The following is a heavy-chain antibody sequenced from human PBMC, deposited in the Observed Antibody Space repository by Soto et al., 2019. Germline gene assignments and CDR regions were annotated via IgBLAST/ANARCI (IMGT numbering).Heavy chain of an antibody. CDR2: INHSGST. Sequence: PSETLRLTCALYRGSFSGYYWSWIRQPPGKGLEWIGEINHSGSTNYNPSLKSRVTISVDKSKNQFSLKLSYVTAADTALYYFSRGGRYPDFDDWGQGTLVTVFS. J-gene: IGHJ4*02. CDR3: SRGGRYPDFDD. V-gene: IGHV4-34*01. D-gene: IGHD1-26*01. CDR1: RGSFSGYY.